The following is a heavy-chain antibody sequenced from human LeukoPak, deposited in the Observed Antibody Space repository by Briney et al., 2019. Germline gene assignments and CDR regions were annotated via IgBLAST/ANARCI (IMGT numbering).Heavy chain of an antibody. D-gene: IGHD4-17*01. CDR3: ARDSGDYVDDY. CDR1: RFTFSSYS. Sequence: GGSLRLSCAASRFTFSSYSMNWVRQAPGKGLEWVSSISSSSSYIYYADSEKGRFTISRDNAKNSLYLQMNSLRAEDTAVYYCARDSGDYVDDYWGQGTLVTVSS. V-gene: IGHV3-21*01. CDR2: ISSSSSYI. J-gene: IGHJ4*02.